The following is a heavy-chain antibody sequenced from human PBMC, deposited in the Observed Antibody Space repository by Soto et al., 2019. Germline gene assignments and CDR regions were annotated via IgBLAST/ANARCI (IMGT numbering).Heavy chain of an antibody. CDR1: GGSISSDDYY. J-gene: IGHJ4*02. V-gene: IGHV4-30-4*01. CDR3: ARGNTPVDY. CDR2: IYYSGST. Sequence: SETLSLTCTVSGGSISSDDYYWSWLRQPPGKGLEWIGYIYYSGSTYYNPSLKSRVTISVDTSKNQFSLKLSSVTAADTAVYYCARGNTPVDYWGQGTLVTVSS. D-gene: IGHD2-2*02.